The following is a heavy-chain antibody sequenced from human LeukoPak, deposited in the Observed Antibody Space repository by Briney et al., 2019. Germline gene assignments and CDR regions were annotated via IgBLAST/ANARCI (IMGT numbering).Heavy chain of an antibody. J-gene: IGHJ4*02. CDR3: AREAYYEWGYCFDY. V-gene: IGHV3-33*01. CDR1: GFTFSSYG. D-gene: IGHD3-22*01. CDR2: IWYDASNK. Sequence: GRSLRLSCAASGFTFSSYGMHWVRQAPGKGLEWVAVIWYDASNKYYADSVKGRFTISRDNSKNTLYLQMNSLRAEDTAVYYCAREAYYEWGYCFDYWGQGTLVTVSS.